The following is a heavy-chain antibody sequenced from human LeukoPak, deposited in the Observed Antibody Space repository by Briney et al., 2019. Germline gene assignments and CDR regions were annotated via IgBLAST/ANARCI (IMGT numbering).Heavy chain of an antibody. CDR1: GYTFTSYD. J-gene: IGHJ4*02. V-gene: IGHV1-8*03. CDR2: MNPNSGNT. Sequence: ASVKVSCKASGYTFTSYDINWVRQSTGQGLEWMGWMNPNSGNTGYAQKFQGRVTITRNTSISTAYMELSSLRPEDTAVYYCARVGPAGFDYWGQGTLVTVSS. CDR3: ARVGPAGFDY.